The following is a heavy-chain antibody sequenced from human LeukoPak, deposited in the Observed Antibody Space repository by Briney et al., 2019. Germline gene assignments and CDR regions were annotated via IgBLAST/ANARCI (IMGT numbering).Heavy chain of an antibody. J-gene: IGHJ5*02. V-gene: IGHV4-31*03. CDR1: GGSISSGGYY. Sequence: KASETLSLTCTVSGGSISSGGYYWRWIRQHPGKGLEWIGYIYYSGSTYYNPSLKSRVTISVDTSKNQFSLKLSSVTAADTAVYYCARAPVITIFGVVIRGWFDPWGQGTLVTVSS. D-gene: IGHD3-3*01. CDR2: IYYSGST. CDR3: ARAPVITIFGVVIRGWFDP.